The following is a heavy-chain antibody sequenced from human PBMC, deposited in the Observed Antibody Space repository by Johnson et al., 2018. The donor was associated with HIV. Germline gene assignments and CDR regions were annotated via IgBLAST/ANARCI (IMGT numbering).Heavy chain of an antibody. CDR3: ARGSTYYDFWIGYAFDI. D-gene: IGHD3-3*01. Sequence: QVQLVESGGDLVKPGGSLRLSCAASGFTFRDYYMSWIRQAPGKGLEWVAYISSSSSTIYYADSVKGRFTISRDKAKNSLYLQMNSLRAEDTAVYYCARGSTYYDFWIGYAFDIWGQGTMVTVSS. CDR2: ISSSSSTI. V-gene: IGHV3-11*04. CDR1: GFTFRDYY. J-gene: IGHJ3*02.